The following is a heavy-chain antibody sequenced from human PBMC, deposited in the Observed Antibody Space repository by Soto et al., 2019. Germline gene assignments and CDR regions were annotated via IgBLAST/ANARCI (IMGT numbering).Heavy chain of an antibody. V-gene: IGHV4-30-4*01. J-gene: IGHJ4*02. D-gene: IGHD4-17*01. CDR1: GGSVSSGAYY. Sequence: SETLFLTCTVSGGSVSSGAYYWSWVRQPPGNGLEWIGYIYYSGSTYYNPSLKSRVTISVDTSKNQFSLKLSSVTATDTAVYYCARDNYGDTYYFDYWGQGTLVTVSS. CDR3: ARDNYGDTYYFDY. CDR2: IYYSGST.